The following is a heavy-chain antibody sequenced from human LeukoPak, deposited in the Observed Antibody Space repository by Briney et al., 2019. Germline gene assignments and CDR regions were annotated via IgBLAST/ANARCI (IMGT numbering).Heavy chain of an antibody. J-gene: IGHJ4*02. CDR2: INHSGST. CDR1: GGSFSGYY. CDR3: ARSRCGGDCYHLDY. D-gene: IGHD2-21*02. Sequence: SETLSLTCAVYGGSFSGYYWRWIRQPPGKGLEWIGEINHSGSTNYNPSLKSRVTISVDTSKNQFSLKLSSVTAAETAVYFCARSRCGGDCYHLDYWGQGTLVTVSS. V-gene: IGHV4-34*01.